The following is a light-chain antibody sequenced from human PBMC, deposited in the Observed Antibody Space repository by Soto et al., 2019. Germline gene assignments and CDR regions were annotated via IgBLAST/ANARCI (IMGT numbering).Light chain of an antibody. V-gene: IGLV2-14*01. Sequence: QSALTQPASVSGSPGQSITISCSGTSSDIGTYDHVAWFQQFPGKTPKLMIYSVSNRPSGVSYRFSGSKSGNTASLTISGLQDEDEDDDYCISYPVSRDYGFGTGTKVTVL. CDR3: ISYPVSRDYG. J-gene: IGLJ1*01. CDR1: SSDIGTYDH. CDR2: SVS.